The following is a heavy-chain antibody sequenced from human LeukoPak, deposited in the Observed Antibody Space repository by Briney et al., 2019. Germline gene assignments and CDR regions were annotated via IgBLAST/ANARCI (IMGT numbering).Heavy chain of an antibody. D-gene: IGHD3-3*01. CDR2: IYSGGSGGST. CDR3: ARDDFWSGYYFDY. V-gene: IGHV3-66*02. Sequence: PGGSLRLSCAASGFTVSSNYVRWVRQAPGKGLEWVSVIYSGGSGGSTYYADSVKGRFTISRDNSKNTLYLQMNSLRVEDTAVYYCARDDFWSGYYFDYWGQGTLVTVSS. CDR1: GFTVSSNY. J-gene: IGHJ4*02.